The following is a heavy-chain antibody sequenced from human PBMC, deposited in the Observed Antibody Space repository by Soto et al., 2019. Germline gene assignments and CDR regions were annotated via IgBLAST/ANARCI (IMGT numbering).Heavy chain of an antibody. CDR2: TSGYSGNS. CDR3: ARHGPGPIIVEPTGDALDI. D-gene: IGHD1-26*01. CDR1: GYIFSSFY. J-gene: IGHJ3*02. V-gene: IGHV1-18*01. Sequence: GASVKVSCKASGYIFSSFYINWVRQAPGQGLEWMGWTSGYSGNSKYAQKFQGRVTMTTDTSTNTAYLQWSSLKASDTAMYYCARHGPGPIIVEPTGDALDIWGQGTMVTV.